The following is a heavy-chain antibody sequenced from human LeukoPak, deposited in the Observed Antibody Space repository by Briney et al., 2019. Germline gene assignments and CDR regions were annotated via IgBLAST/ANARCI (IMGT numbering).Heavy chain of an antibody. J-gene: IGHJ4*02. D-gene: IGHD2-15*01. CDR2: ISSSGSTI. Sequence: GGSLRLSCAASTFTFSSYEMNWVRQAPGKGLEWVSYISSSGSTIYYADSVKGRFTISRDNAKNSLYLQMNSLRAEDTAVYYCARGLLLGGPFDYWGQGTLVTVSS. CDR3: ARGLLLGGPFDY. V-gene: IGHV3-48*03. CDR1: TFTFSSYE.